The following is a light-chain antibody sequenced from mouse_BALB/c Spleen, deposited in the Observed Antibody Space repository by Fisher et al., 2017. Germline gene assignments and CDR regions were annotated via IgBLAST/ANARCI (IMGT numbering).Light chain of an antibody. CDR1: SSVNY. CDR2: DTS. CDR3: VQGTHFPLT. J-gene: IGKJ5*01. Sequence: IVLTQSPALMSASLGEKVTMSCRASSSVNYMYWYQQKSGTSPKRWIYDTSKLASGVPARFTGSGSGTDFTLKISRVEAEDLGVYYCVQGTHFPLTFGAGTKLELK. V-gene: IGKV4-59*01.